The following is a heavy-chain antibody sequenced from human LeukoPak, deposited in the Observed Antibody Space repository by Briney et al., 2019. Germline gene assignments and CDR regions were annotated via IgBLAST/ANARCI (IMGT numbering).Heavy chain of an antibody. CDR2: ISVYTGNT. Sequence: ASVKVSCKASGYTFTSYGISWVRQAPGQGLEWVGWISVYTGNTNYAQKLQGRVTMTTDTSPSTAYMELRSLRFDDTAVYYCARGSLDYWGQGTLVTVSS. CDR3: ARGSLDY. CDR1: GYTFTSYG. D-gene: IGHD6-13*01. V-gene: IGHV1-18*01. J-gene: IGHJ4*02.